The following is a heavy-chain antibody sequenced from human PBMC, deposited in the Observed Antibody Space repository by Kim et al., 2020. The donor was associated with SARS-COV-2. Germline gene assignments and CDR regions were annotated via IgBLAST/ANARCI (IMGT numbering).Heavy chain of an antibody. Sequence: AKKLQGRVTMTRDTAISTAYMELSRLRSDDTAVYYCAREKEQSRGAIDYWGQGTLVTVSS. V-gene: IGHV1-2*02. J-gene: IGHJ4*02. CDR3: AREKEQSRGAIDY. D-gene: IGHD1-1*01.